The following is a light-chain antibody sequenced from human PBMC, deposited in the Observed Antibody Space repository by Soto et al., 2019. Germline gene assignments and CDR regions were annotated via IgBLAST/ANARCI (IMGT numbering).Light chain of an antibody. CDR1: TGAVTSGNY. V-gene: IGLV7-43*01. CDR2: TTN. J-gene: IGLJ3*02. CDR3: LLYYGGAQLV. Sequence: QNVVTQEPSLTVSPGGTVTLTCASSTGAVTSGNYPSWFQQRPGQAPRTLIYTTNSKHSWTPARFSGSLLGDKAALTLSGVQPEDEADYYCLLYYGGAQLVFGGGIQLTVL.